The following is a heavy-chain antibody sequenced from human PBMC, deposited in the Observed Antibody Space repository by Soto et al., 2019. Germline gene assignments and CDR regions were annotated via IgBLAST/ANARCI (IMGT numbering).Heavy chain of an antibody. D-gene: IGHD2-21*02. CDR3: ASDPSGNSNDWSFDL. CDR2: IYYSGST. V-gene: IGHV4-31*03. J-gene: IGHJ2*01. Sequence: QVQLQESGPGLVKPSQTLSLTCTVSGGSISSGGYYWSWIRQHPGKGLEWIGYIYYSGSTYYNPSPKXRXTXPVATSKNHSSLKLNSATAADTAVSYCASDPSGNSNDWSFDLWGRGTLVTVSS. CDR1: GGSISSGGYY.